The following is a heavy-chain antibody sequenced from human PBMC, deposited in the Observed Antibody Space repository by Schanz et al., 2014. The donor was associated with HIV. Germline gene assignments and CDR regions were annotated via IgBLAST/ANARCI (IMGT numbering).Heavy chain of an antibody. J-gene: IGHJ4*02. Sequence: QVQLVQSGTEVKKPGSSVTVSCAASGGPLRTYVVNWVRQAPGQGLEWLGAISPISGTADYAQKFQDRVTITADESTEMAYLELRSLRSEDTALYYCARDFGSYPRTKGPDDWGQGTLVIVSS. CDR2: ISPISGTA. D-gene: IGHD1-1*01. CDR3: ARDFGSYPRTKGPDD. CDR1: GGPLRTYV. V-gene: IGHV1-69*01.